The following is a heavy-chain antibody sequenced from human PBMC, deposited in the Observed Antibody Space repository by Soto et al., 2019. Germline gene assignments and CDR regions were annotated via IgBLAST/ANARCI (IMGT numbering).Heavy chain of an antibody. D-gene: IGHD3-22*01. CDR3: ARVLGRGYYDSGGKAALDI. V-gene: IGHV4-4*02. Sequence: SETLSLTCAVSGGSISSSNWWSWVRQPPGKGLEWIGEIYHSGSTNYNPSLKSRVTISVDKSKNQFSLKLSSVTAADTAVYYCARVLGRGYYDSGGKAALDIWRQGTMVTVSS. CDR2: IYHSGST. J-gene: IGHJ3*02. CDR1: GGSISSSNW.